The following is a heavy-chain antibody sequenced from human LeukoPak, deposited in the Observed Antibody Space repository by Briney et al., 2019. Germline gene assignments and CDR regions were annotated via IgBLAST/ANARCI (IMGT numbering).Heavy chain of an antibody. CDR2: ISGSGGST. D-gene: IGHD4-17*01. J-gene: IGHJ3*02. CDR3: AKDPNGDYIGTFDI. Sequence: GGSLRLSCATSKFNFNSYGMTWVRQAPGKGLEWVSSISGSGGSTQYAASVQGRFTISRDNSKNTLYLHMNSLRAEDTAVYYCAKDPNGDYIGTFDIWGQGTMVTVSS. CDR1: KFNFNSYG. V-gene: IGHV3-23*01.